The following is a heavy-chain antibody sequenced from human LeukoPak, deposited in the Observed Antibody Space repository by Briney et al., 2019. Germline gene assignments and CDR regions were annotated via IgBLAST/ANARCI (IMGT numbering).Heavy chain of an antibody. D-gene: IGHD1-26*01. CDR1: GGSFSGYY. CDR2: INHSGST. Sequence: SETLSLTCAVYGGSFSGYYWSWIRQPPGKGLEWIGEINHSGSTNYNPSLKSRVTISVDTSKNQFSLELSSVTAADTAVYYCAADSGSYDNGVYWGQGTLVTVSS. V-gene: IGHV4-34*01. J-gene: IGHJ4*02. CDR3: AADSGSYDNGVY.